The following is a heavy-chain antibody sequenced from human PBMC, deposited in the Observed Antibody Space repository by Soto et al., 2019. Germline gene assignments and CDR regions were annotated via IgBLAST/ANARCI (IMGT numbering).Heavy chain of an antibody. CDR2: INSSGGT. CDR1: GGSLSRGDYY. CDR3: VREGGDTWFEP. Sequence: PSATLSLPCTVSGGSLSRGDYYCSWIRQPPRKGLEGIGYINSSGGTFYNPSLKNRVTISQDTSKIQFSLKLSSVTAADTAVYYGVREGGDTWFEPWGQGTLVAVSS. V-gene: IGHV4-30-4*01. J-gene: IGHJ5*02. D-gene: IGHD1-26*01.